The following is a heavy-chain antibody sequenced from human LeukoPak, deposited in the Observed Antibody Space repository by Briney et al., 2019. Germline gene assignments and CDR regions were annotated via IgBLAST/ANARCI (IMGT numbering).Heavy chain of an antibody. CDR2: INWNGGST. D-gene: IGHD3-22*01. V-gene: IGHV3-20*04. CDR1: GFTFDDYG. Sequence: GGSLRLSCAASGFTFDDYGMSWVRQAPGKGLEWVSGINWNGGSTVYADSVKGRFTISTDNAKNSLYLQMNSLRAEDTALYYCARAYYDSSGYLTSDYWGQGTLVTVSS. J-gene: IGHJ4*02. CDR3: ARAYYDSSGYLTSDY.